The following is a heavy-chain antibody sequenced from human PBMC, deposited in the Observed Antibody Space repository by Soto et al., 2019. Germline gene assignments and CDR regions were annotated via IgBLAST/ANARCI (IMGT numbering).Heavy chain of an antibody. CDR1: GFTFSTYD. D-gene: IGHD2-15*01. J-gene: IGHJ3*02. CDR3: ARAVVAATRGAFDI. CDR2: IGTAGDT. V-gene: IGHV3-13*01. Sequence: PGGSLRLSCAASGFTFSTYDMHWVRQASGKGLEWVSAIGTAGDTYYPGSVKGRFTISRENAKNSLYLQMNSLRAGDTAVYYCARAVVAATRGAFDIWGQGTMVTVSS.